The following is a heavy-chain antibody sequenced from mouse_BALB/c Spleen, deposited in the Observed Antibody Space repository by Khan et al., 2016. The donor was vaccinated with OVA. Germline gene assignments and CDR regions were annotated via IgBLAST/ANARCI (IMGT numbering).Heavy chain of an antibody. V-gene: IGHV5-17*02. Sequence: EVELVESGGGLVQPGGSRKLSCAASGFTFSSFGMHWVRQAPEKGLEWVAYVSSGSATIYYADIVKGRFTISRDNPKNTLFLQMTSLRSEDTAMYYCARSLITTWYFDAWGAGTTVTVSS. D-gene: IGHD2-4*01. CDR2: VSSGSATI. CDR3: ARSLITTWYFDA. J-gene: IGHJ1*01. CDR1: GFTFSSFG.